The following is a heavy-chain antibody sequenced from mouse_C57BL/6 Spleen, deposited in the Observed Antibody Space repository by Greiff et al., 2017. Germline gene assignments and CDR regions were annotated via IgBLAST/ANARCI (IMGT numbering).Heavy chain of an antibody. CDR1: GYSFTSYY. V-gene: IGHV1-66*01. CDR3: ASPVRSYYYAMDY. CDR2: IYPGSGNT. Sequence: QVQLQQSGPELVKPGASVKISCKASGYSFTSYYIHWVKQRPGQGLEWIGWIYPGSGNTKYNEKFKGKATLTADTSSSTAYMQLSSLTSEDSAVYNCASPVRSYYYAMDYWGQGTSVTVSS. J-gene: IGHJ4*01.